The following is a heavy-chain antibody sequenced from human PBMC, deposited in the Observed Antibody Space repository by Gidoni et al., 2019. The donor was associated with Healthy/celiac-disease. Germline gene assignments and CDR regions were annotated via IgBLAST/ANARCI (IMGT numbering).Heavy chain of an antibody. CDR2: INHSGST. CDR3: ARGRITMVRGVVGY. J-gene: IGHJ4*02. D-gene: IGHD3-10*01. V-gene: IGHV4-34*01. Sequence: QVQLQQWGAGLLKPSETLSLTCAVYGASFSGYYWSWIRQPPGKGLEWIGEINHSGSTNYNPSLKSRVTISVDTSKNQFSLKLSSVTAADTAVYYCARGRITMVRGVVGYWGQGTLVTVSS. CDR1: GASFSGYY.